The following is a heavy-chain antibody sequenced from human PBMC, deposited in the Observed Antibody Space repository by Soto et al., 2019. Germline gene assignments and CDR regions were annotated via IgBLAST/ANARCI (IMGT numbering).Heavy chain of an antibody. Sequence: QVQQVESGGGVVQPGRSLRLSCAASGFAFRNYGIHWVRQAPGKGLDWVAVIWSDGDNIDYADSVKGRFTISRDNSKNTVYLQMNSLRAEDTAVYYCVRSGYNSGWSYFDLLGQGTLITVSS. CDR3: VRSGYNSGWSYFDL. V-gene: IGHV3-33*01. CDR1: GFAFRNYG. J-gene: IGHJ4*02. D-gene: IGHD6-19*01. CDR2: IWSDGDNI.